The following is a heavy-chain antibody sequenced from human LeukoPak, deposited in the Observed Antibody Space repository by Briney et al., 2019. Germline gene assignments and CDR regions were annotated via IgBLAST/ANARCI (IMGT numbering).Heavy chain of an antibody. CDR2: ISYDGSNK. CDR1: GFTFSSYA. V-gene: IGHV3-30-3*01. CDR3: ARNVLSIAAAVTANWFDP. J-gene: IGHJ5*02. D-gene: IGHD6-13*01. Sequence: SGGSLRLSCAASGFTFSSYAMHWVRQAPGKGLEWVAVISYDGSNKYYADSVKGRFTISRDNSKSTLYLQTNSLRAEDTAVYYCARNVLSIAAAVTANWFDPWGQGTLVTVSS.